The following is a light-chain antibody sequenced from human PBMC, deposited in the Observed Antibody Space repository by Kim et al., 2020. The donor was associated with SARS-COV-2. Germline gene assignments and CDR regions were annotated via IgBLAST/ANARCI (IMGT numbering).Light chain of an antibody. CDR3: QQYHNSPRT. J-gene: IGKJ1*01. V-gene: IGKV3-15*01. Sequence: VSRGERVTLSCRASQFLSSSLAWYQQKPGQAPRLLIYGASTRATGVPVRFSGSGSGTEFTLTISSLQPEDFAVYYCQQYHNSPRTFGLGTKVDIK. CDR1: QFLSSS. CDR2: GAS.